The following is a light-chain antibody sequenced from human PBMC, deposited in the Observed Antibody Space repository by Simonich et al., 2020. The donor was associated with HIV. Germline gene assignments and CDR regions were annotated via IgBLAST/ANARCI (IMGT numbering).Light chain of an antibody. CDR3: QQYNNWPPEYT. Sequence: EIVMTQSPATLSVSPGERATLSCRASQSVNNNFAWYQQKPGQAPRLLIYGASTRATGIPARFSGSGSGTEFTLTISSLQSEDFALYYCQQYNNWPPEYTFGQGTKLEIK. J-gene: IGKJ2*01. V-gene: IGKV3-15*01. CDR2: GAS. CDR1: QSVNNN.